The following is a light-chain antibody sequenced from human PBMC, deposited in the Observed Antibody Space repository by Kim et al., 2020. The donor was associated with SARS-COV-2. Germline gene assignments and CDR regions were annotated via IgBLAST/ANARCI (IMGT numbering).Light chain of an antibody. J-gene: IGKJ2*01. Sequence: PGERVTPSCRASQSVSSSYLTWYQQKPGQAPRLLIYGASTRATSIPARFSGSGSGTDFTLTISSLQPEDFAVYYCQQDYNLYTFGQGTKLEI. CDR2: GAS. CDR1: QSVSSSY. CDR3: QQDYNLYT. V-gene: IGKV3D-7*01.